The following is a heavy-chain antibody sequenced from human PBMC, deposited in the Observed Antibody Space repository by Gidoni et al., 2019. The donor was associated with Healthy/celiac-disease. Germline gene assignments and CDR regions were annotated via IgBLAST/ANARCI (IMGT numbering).Heavy chain of an antibody. CDR1: GGSISSSSYY. J-gene: IGHJ4*02. CDR2: IYYSGST. V-gene: IGHV4-39*01. Sequence: QLQLQASGPGLVKPSETLSLTCTVSGGSISSSSYYWGWIRQPPGKGLEWIGSIYYSGSTYYNPSLKSRVTISVDTSKNQFSLKLSSVTAADTAVYYCATEVEGSGSYLFDYWGQGTLVTVSS. D-gene: IGHD3-10*01. CDR3: ATEVEGSGSYLFDY.